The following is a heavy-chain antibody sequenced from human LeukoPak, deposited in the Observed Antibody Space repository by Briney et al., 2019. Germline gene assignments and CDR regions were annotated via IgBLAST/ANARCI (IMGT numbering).Heavy chain of an antibody. CDR1: WYTFSDFY. V-gene: IGHV1-2*02. CDR2: INPYSGAL. Sequence: ASVKVSCQNSWYTFSDFYLNWVRQAPGQGLEWMGWINPYSGALISAQSLQGRLTMTWDTSTGTAYMELTRLTSDDTAVYYCATATVTHTRDPWGQGTLVTVSS. CDR3: ATATVTHTRDP. J-gene: IGHJ5*02. D-gene: IGHD1-1*01.